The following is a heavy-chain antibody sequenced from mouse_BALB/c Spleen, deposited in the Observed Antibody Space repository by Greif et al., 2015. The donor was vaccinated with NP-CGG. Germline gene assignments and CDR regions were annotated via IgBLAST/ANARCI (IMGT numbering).Heavy chain of an antibody. Sequence: VQLQQSGPELMKPGASVKISCKASGYSLTSYYMHWVKQSHGKSLEWIGYIDPFNGGTSYNQKFKGKATLTVDKSSSTAYMHLSSLTSEDSAVYYCAHDDRYAMDYWGQGTPVTVSS. D-gene: IGHD2-12*01. V-gene: IGHV1S135*01. J-gene: IGHJ4*01. CDR3: AHDDRYAMDY. CDR2: IDPFNGGT. CDR1: GYSLTSYY.